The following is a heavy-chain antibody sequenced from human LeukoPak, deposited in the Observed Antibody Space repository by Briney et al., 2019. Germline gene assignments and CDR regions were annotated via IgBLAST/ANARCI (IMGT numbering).Heavy chain of an antibody. J-gene: IGHJ3*02. D-gene: IGHD2-8*01. CDR2: MNPNSGNT. Sequence: ASVKVSCKASGGTFSSYAISWVRQAPGQGLEWMGWMNPNSGNTGYAQKFQGRVTMTRNTSISTAYMELSSLRSEDTAVYYCARVMAPDAFDIWGQGTMVTVSS. CDR3: ARVMAPDAFDI. V-gene: IGHV1-8*02. CDR1: GGTFSSYA.